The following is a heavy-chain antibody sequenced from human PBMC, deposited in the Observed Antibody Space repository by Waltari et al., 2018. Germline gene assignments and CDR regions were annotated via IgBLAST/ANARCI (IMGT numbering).Heavy chain of an antibody. J-gene: IGHJ4*02. Sequence: QVQLQESGPGLVKPSEPLSRTCTVPGGSIGSGGYSWSWIRQHPEKGLEWIGYMYNSGSTYYNPSLKSRVTISVDPTKNQFSLKLSSVTAADTAVYYCARDLRLDSWGQGTLVTVSS. CDR3: ARDLRLDS. CDR1: GGSIGSGGYS. V-gene: IGHV4-31*03. D-gene: IGHD4-17*01. CDR2: MYNSGST.